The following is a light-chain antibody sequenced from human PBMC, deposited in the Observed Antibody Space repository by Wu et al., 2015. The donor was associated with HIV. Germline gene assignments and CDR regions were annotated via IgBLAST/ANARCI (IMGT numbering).Light chain of an antibody. CDR1: HNINRW. V-gene: IGKV1-5*03. CDR3: QQFGYWPST. CDR2: KAS. J-gene: IGKJ2*01. Sequence: DIHMTQSPSTLSASVGDRVTITCRASHNINRWLSWYQQKPGKAPKLLISKASTLDSGVPLRFSGNGSETEFTLTITSLQPDDLATYFCQQFGYWPSTFGQGTKLEI.